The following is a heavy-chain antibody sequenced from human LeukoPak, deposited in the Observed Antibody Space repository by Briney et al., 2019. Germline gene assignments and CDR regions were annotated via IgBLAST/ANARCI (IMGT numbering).Heavy chain of an antibody. CDR2: ISAYNGNT. V-gene: IGHV1-18*04. J-gene: IGHJ4*02. Sequence: ASVKVSCKASGYTFTGYYMHWVRQAPGQGLEWMGWISAYNGNTNYAQKLQGRVTMTTDTSTSTAYMELRSLRSDDTAVYYCARAHDILTGSGFDYWGQGTLVTVSS. D-gene: IGHD3-9*01. CDR3: ARAHDILTGSGFDY. CDR1: GYTFTGYY.